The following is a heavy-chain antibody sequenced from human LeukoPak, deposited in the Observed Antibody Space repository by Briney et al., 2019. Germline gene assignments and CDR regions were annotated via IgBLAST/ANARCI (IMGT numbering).Heavy chain of an antibody. Sequence: GGSLRLSCAASGFDFSSNWMHWVRQAPGRGLEWVAVATNDGVTKNYADSVKGRFTISRDNSKNTLYMQMNSLRVEDTAVYYCATGSGYFYGHWGQGTLVTVSS. D-gene: IGHD3-22*01. CDR3: ATGSGYFYGH. CDR2: ATNDGVTK. V-gene: IGHV3-33*08. CDR1: GFDFSSNW. J-gene: IGHJ4*02.